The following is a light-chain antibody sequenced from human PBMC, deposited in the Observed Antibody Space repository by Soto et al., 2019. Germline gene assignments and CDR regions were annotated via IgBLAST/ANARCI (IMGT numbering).Light chain of an antibody. CDR3: QQSYTTPRT. CDR2: AAS. J-gene: IGKJ1*01. CDR1: QSISNY. Sequence: IQITHSPSSLSASLGYIFTITFRASQSISNYLNWYQQKPGTAPKLLIFAASSLQSGVPSRFSGGGSGTDFTLTISSLQPEDFATYYCQQSYTTPRTFGQGTKVDIK. V-gene: IGKV1-39*01.